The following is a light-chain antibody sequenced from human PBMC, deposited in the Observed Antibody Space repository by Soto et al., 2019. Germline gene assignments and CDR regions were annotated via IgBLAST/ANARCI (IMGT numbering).Light chain of an antibody. V-gene: IGKV1-9*01. CDR3: PQLNTYPIT. J-gene: IGKJ5*01. CDR1: QGISSY. Sequence: IQLTQSPSSLSASVGDRVTITCRASQGISSYLAWYQQKPGKAPKLLIYGASTLEGGVPFRFSGSGSGTDFTITISSLQPEDFATYYCPQLNTYPITFGQGTRLEIK. CDR2: GAS.